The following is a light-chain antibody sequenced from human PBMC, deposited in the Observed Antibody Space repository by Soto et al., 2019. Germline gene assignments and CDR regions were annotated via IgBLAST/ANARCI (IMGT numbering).Light chain of an antibody. CDR1: QTINNY. CDR3: QQSYDSPPT. V-gene: IGKV1-39*01. CDR2: GAS. Sequence: DIQMTQSPSTLSASVGDRVTITCRASQTINNYLNWYQQKPEKAPKCLIYGASSLQSGVSSRFSGRGSGTDYTLIISSLQPEDFATYYCQQSYDSPPTVGGGTKVDIK. J-gene: IGKJ4*01.